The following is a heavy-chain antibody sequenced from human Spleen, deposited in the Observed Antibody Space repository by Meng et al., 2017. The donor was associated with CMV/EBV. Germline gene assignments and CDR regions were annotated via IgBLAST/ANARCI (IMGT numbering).Heavy chain of an antibody. V-gene: IGHV4-31*02. Sequence: SVSSRNYYWNWIRRHPAKGLEWIGHIYYSGTTYYNPSLKSRVTMSLDTSKNQFSLKLSSVTAADTAVYYCARSHIVTTWPVTNWFDPWGQGTLVTVSS. J-gene: IGHJ5*02. CDR3: ARSHIVTTWPVTNWFDP. D-gene: IGHD5-12*01. CDR2: IYYSGTT. CDR1: SVSSRNYY.